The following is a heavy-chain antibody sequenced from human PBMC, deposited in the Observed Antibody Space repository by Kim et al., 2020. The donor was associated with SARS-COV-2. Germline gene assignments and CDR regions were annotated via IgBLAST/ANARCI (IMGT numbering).Heavy chain of an antibody. J-gene: IGHJ5*02. CDR2: IYYSGST. CDR1: GGSISSSSYY. Sequence: SETLSLTCTVSGGSISSSSYYWGWIRQPPGKGLEWIGSIYYSGSTYYNPSLKSRVTISVDTSKNQFSLKLSSVTAADTAVYYCARDNRASGVSDPWGQGTLVTVSS. D-gene: IGHD2-15*01. V-gene: IGHV4-39*07. CDR3: ARDNRASGVSDP.